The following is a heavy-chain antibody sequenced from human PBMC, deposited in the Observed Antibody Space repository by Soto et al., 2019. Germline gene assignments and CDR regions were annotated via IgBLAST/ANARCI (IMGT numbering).Heavy chain of an antibody. CDR2: VYYSGST. CDR3: ARRWGGTFDY. D-gene: IGHD1-26*01. Sequence: QVQLQESGPGLVKPSETLSLTCTVSGGSISSYYWSWIRQPPGKGLEWIGYVYYSGSTNYNPSLKSRVTIAVDTSKIHFSLKLSSVTAADTAVYYCARRWGGTFDYWGQGTLVTVSS. J-gene: IGHJ4*02. V-gene: IGHV4-59*08. CDR1: GGSISSYY.